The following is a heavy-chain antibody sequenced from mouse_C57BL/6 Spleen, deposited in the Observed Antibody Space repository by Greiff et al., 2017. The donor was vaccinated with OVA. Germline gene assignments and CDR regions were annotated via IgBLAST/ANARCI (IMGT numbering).Heavy chain of an antibody. CDR2: ISYDGSN. CDR3: ARAYDYVWFAY. Sequence: EVQLQESGPGLVKPSQSLSLTCSVTGYSITSGYYWNWIRQFPGNKLEWMGYISYDGSNNYNPSLKNRISITRDTSKNQFFLKLNSVTTEDTATYYCARAYDYVWFAYWGQGTLVTVSA. CDR1: GYSITSGYY. V-gene: IGHV3-6*01. D-gene: IGHD2-4*01. J-gene: IGHJ3*01.